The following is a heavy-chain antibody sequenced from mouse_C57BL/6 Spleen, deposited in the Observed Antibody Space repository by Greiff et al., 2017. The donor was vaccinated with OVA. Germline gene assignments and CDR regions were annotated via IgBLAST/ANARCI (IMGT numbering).Heavy chain of an antibody. V-gene: IGHV5-4*01. CDR1: GFTFSSYA. Sequence: EVKLVESGGGLVKPGGSLKLSCAASGFTFSSYAMSWVRQTPEKRLEWVATISDGGSYTYYPDNVKGRFTISRDNAKNNLYLQMSHLKSEDTAMYYCAREERAYPLYWYFDVWGTGTTVTVSS. CDR3: AREERAYPLYWYFDV. J-gene: IGHJ1*03. CDR2: ISDGGSYT. D-gene: IGHD2-10*01.